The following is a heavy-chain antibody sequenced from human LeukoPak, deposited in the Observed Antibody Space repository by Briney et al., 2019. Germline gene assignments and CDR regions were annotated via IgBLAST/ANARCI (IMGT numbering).Heavy chain of an antibody. CDR2: ISVSGGRT. CDR3: AKDGKGSSSWYFWFADY. V-gene: IGHV3-23*01. J-gene: IGHJ4*02. D-gene: IGHD6-13*01. Sequence: GGSLRLSCAASGFTFSGYAMRWVRQSPGKGLGWVSAISVSGGRTYYADSVKGRFTISRDNSKNTLYLQMNSLRAEDTAVYYCAKDGKGSSSWYFWFADYWGQGPLVTVSS. CDR1: GFTFSGYA.